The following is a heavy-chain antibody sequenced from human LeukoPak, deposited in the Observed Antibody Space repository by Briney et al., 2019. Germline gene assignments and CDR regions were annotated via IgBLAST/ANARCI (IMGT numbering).Heavy chain of an antibody. CDR3: ARYREVGATVDY. V-gene: IGHV4-38-2*02. Sequence: PSETLSLTCTVPGYSISSGYYWGWIRQPPGRELEWIASIYYRGSTHYNPSLASLKSRVTISGDTSKNQFSLTLSSVTAADTAVYYCARYREVGATVDYWGQGTLVTVSS. CDR2: IYYRGST. J-gene: IGHJ4*02. CDR1: GYSISSGYY. D-gene: IGHD1-26*01.